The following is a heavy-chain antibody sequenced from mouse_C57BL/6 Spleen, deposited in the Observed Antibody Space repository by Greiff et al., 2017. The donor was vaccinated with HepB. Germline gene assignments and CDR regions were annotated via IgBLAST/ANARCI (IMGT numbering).Heavy chain of an antibody. Sequence: QVQLQQSGAELAKPGASVKLSCKASGYTFTSYWMHWVKQRPGQGLEWIGYINPSSGYTKYNQKFKDKATLTADKSSSTAYMQLSSLTYEDSAVYYCASPPSYDEYGGGYYAMDYWGQGTSVTVSS. CDR2: INPSSGYT. V-gene: IGHV1-7*01. CDR1: GYTFTSYW. CDR3: ASPPSYDEYGGGYYAMDY. D-gene: IGHD2-14*01. J-gene: IGHJ4*01.